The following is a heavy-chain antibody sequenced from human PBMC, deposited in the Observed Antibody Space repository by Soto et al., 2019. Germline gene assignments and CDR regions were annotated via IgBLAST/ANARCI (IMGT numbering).Heavy chain of an antibody. Sequence: QLQLQESGPGLVKPSETLSLTCTVSGGSISSSSYYWGWIRQPPGKGLEWIGSIYYSGSTYYNPSLKSRVTRSVDTSKNQFSLKLSSVTAADTAVYYCARSSTASFDYWGQGTLVTVSS. V-gene: IGHV4-39*01. CDR3: ARSSTASFDY. CDR2: IYYSGST. J-gene: IGHJ4*02. CDR1: GGSISSSSYY.